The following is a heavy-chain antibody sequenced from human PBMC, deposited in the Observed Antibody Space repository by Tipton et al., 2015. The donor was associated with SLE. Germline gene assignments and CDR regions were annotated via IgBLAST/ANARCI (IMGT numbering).Heavy chain of an antibody. Sequence: QLVQSGGEVKKPGASVKVSCKISGYTFTSYGIGWVRQAPGQGLEWMGWISAYNGDTNYAQKLQGRVTMSTDTSTSTAYMELRSLRSEDTAVYYCARHLRFLEWLSAFDIWGQGTMVTVSS. CDR2: ISAYNGDT. CDR1: GYTFTSYG. V-gene: IGHV1-18*01. D-gene: IGHD3-3*01. CDR3: ARHLRFLEWLSAFDI. J-gene: IGHJ3*02.